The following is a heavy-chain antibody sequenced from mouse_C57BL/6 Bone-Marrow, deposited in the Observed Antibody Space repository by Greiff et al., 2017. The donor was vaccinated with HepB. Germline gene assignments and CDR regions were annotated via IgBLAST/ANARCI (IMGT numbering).Heavy chain of an antibody. J-gene: IGHJ2*01. CDR1: GFSFNTYA. Sequence: EVKLMESGGGLVQPKGSLKLSCAASGFSFNTYAMNSVRQAPGKGLEWVARIRSKSNNYATYYADSVKDRFTISRDDSESMLYLQMNNLKTEDTAMYYCVRHGELYFDYWGQGTTLTVSS. CDR3: VRHGELYFDY. CDR2: IRSKSNNYAT. V-gene: IGHV10-1*01.